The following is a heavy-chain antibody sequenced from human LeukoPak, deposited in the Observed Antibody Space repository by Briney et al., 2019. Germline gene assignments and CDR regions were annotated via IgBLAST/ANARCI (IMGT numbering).Heavy chain of an antibody. Sequence: SETLSLTCTVSGGSVSSGSYYWSWIRQPPGKGLEWIGYIYYSGSTNYNPSLKSRVTISVDTFKNQFSLKLSSVTAADTAVYYCATYYYDSSGYYYFDYWGQGTLVTVSS. V-gene: IGHV4-61*01. CDR2: IYYSGST. CDR1: GGSVSSGSYY. J-gene: IGHJ4*02. CDR3: ATYYYDSSGYYYFDY. D-gene: IGHD3-22*01.